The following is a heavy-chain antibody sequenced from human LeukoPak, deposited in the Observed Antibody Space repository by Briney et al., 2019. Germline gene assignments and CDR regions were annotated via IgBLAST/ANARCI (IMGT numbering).Heavy chain of an antibody. V-gene: IGHV4-59*01. CDR1: RGSISSYY. Sequence: SETLSLTCTVSRGSISSYYWSWIRQPPGKGLEWIAYIYYSGSINYNPSLKSRVTISVETSKNQFSLKLSSVTAADTAVYYCARVTGYMIEDYFDYWGQGTLVTVSS. J-gene: IGHJ4*02. CDR2: IYYSGSI. D-gene: IGHD3-22*01. CDR3: ARVTGYMIEDYFDY.